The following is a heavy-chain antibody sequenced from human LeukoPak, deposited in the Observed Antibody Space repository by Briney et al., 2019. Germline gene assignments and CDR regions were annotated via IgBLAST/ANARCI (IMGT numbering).Heavy chain of an antibody. D-gene: IGHD2-21*02. V-gene: IGHV3-23*01. Sequence: GGSLRLSCAASGFTFSSYAISWVRQAPGKGLEWVSTISGSGGSTYYADSVKGRFTISRDNSKNTLYLQMNSLRAEDTAVYYCAKTRGAHCGGDCYYDYWGQGTLVTVSS. CDR1: GFTFSSYA. J-gene: IGHJ4*02. CDR2: ISGSGGST. CDR3: AKTRGAHCGGDCYYDY.